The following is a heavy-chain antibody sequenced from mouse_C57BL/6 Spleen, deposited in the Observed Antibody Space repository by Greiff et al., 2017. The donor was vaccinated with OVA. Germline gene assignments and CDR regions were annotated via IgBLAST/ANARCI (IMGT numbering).Heavy chain of an antibody. CDR1: GFSLTSYA. J-gene: IGHJ1*03. V-gene: IGHV2-9-1*01. D-gene: IGHD1-1*01. Sequence: QVQLKESGPGLVAPSQSLSITCTVSGFSLTSYAISWVRQPPGKGLEWLGVIWTGGGTNYNSALKSRLSISKDNSKSQVFLKMNSLQTDDTARYYCAREGGDYYYGSSYGWYFDVWGTGTTVTVSS. CDR3: AREGGDYYYGSSYGWYFDV. CDR2: IWTGGGT.